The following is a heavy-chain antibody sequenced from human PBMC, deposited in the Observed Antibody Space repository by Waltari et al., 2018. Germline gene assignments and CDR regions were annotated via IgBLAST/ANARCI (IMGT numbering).Heavy chain of an antibody. CDR1: GGSISSSRYY. J-gene: IGHJ5*02. D-gene: IGHD7-27*01. CDR3: AREGPTGPAGLDP. Sequence: QLQLQESGPGLVKPSETLSLTCTVSGGSISSSRYYWGWIRQPPGKGLEWIGSIYYSGSTYYNPSLKSRVTISVDTSKNQFSLKLSSVTAADTAVYYCAREGPTGPAGLDPWGQGTLVTVSS. V-gene: IGHV4-39*07. CDR2: IYYSGST.